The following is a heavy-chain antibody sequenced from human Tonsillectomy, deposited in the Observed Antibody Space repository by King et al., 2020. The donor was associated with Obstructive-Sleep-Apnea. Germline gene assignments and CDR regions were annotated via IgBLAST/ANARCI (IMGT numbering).Heavy chain of an antibody. J-gene: IGHJ4*02. CDR2: ISYDGSNK. CDR3: ARDDTAMVTYYFDY. V-gene: IGHV3-30*04. D-gene: IGHD5-18*01. CDR1: GFTFSSYA. Sequence: VQLVESGGGVVQPGRSLRLSCAASGFTFSSYAMHWVRQAPGKGLEWVAVISYDGSNKYYADSVKGRFTISRDNSKNTLYLQMNSLRAEDTAVYYCARDDTAMVTYYFDYWGQGTLVTVSS.